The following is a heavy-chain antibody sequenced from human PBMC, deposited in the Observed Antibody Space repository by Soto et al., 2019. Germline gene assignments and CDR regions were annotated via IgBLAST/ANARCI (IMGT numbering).Heavy chain of an antibody. CDR2: IIPIFGTA. V-gene: IGHV1-69*13. CDR3: AMTSYGSGTYFVYFDY. J-gene: IGHJ4*02. D-gene: IGHD3-10*01. CDR1: GGTFSSYA. Sequence: SVKVSCKASGGTFSSYAIIWVRQAPGQRLEWMGGIIPIFGTANYAQKFQDRVTITADESTSTVYMELSSLRSEDTAVYYCAMTSYGSGTYFVYFDYWGLGTLVTVSS.